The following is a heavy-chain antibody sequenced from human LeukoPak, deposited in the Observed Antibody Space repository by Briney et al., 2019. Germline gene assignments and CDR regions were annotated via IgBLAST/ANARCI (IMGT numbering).Heavy chain of an antibody. CDR2: ISSGSDTI. Sequence: PGGSLRLSCAASGFTLSSNSMKWVRQAPGKGLEWVAYISSGSDTIYTADSVKGRFTISRDNAENSLYLQMNSLRAEDTAVYYCASTFPYCGGGSCALGGQGTLVTVSS. V-gene: IGHV3-48*04. CDR1: GFTLSSNS. J-gene: IGHJ4*02. D-gene: IGHD2-15*01. CDR3: ASTFPYCGGGSCAL.